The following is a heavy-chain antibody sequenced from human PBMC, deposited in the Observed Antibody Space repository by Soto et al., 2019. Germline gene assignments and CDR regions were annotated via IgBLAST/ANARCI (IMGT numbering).Heavy chain of an antibody. V-gene: IGHV1-69*02. D-gene: IGHD5-12*01. CDR1: GGTFSSYT. CDR2: IIPILGIA. CDR3: ESGEGATITVY. Sequence: QVQLVQSGAEVKKPGSSVKFSCKASGGTFSSYTISWVRQAPGQGLEWMGWIIPILGIANYAQKLQGRVTITTDKSTSTANMEVSSVRSEDTAVYYCESGEGATITVYWGQGTLGTVSS. J-gene: IGHJ4*02.